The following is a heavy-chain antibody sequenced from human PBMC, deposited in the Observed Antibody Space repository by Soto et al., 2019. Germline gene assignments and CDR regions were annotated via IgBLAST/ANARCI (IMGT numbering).Heavy chain of an antibody. V-gene: IGHV3-23*01. D-gene: IGHD6-6*01. Sequence: PGGSLRLSCAASGFTFSSYAMSWFRQSPGKGLEWVSAIPGSSTSTYYAGSVKGRFTISRDNSKNTLYLQMNSLRVEDTAVYYCAKIGDSSSVALPLVLLDHWGQGALVTVSS. CDR1: GFTFSSYA. CDR3: AKIGDSSSVALPLVLLDH. J-gene: IGHJ4*02. CDR2: IPGSSTST.